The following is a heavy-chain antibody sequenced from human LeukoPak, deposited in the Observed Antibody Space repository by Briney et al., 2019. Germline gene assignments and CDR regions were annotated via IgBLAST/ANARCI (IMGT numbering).Heavy chain of an antibody. CDR3: ARHLGATALYSYYYMDV. Sequence: SETLSLTCAVYGGSFSGYYWNWIRQSPGKGLEWIGEINYGGSANYDPSLKSRVTISVDTSKKQFSLKLTSVTAADTAVYFCARHLGATALYSYYYMDVWGKGTPVTVSS. J-gene: IGHJ6*03. CDR2: INYGGSA. D-gene: IGHD1-26*01. CDR1: GGSFSGYY. V-gene: IGHV4-34*01.